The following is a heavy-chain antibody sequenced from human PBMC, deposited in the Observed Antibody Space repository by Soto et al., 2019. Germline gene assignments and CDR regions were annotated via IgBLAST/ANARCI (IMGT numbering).Heavy chain of an antibody. J-gene: IGHJ6*02. V-gene: IGHV4-4*07. CDR1: GGSISSYY. CDR3: ARDATRTFGYYDFWSGYFHYGMDV. D-gene: IGHD3-3*01. Sequence: PSETLSLTCTVSGGSISSYYWSWIRQPAGKGLEWIGRIYTSGSTNYNPPLKSRVTMSVDTSKNQFSLKLSSVTAADTAVYYCARDATRTFGYYDFWSGYFHYGMDVWGQGTTVTVSS. CDR2: IYTSGST.